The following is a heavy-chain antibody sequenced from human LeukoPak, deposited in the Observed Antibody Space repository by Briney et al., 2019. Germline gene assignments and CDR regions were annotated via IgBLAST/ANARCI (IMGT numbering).Heavy chain of an antibody. Sequence: GGSLRLSCAASGFTFSSYAIHWVRQAPGKGLEWVAVISNDGSNKRYADSVEGRFTISRDNSKNTLYLQMNSLRAEDTAVYYCARDQLLWFGEFRWSFDYWGQGTLVTVSS. D-gene: IGHD3-10*01. CDR2: ISNDGSNK. CDR1: GFTFSSYA. CDR3: ARDQLLWFGEFRWSFDY. V-gene: IGHV3-30-3*01. J-gene: IGHJ4*02.